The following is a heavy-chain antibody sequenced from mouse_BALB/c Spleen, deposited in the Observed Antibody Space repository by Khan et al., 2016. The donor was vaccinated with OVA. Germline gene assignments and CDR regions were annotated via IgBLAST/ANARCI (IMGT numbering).Heavy chain of an antibody. J-gene: IGHJ4*01. CDR2: INTHSGVP. CDR3: ARGGAAYYRNDGGAMDY. Sequence: QIQLVQSGPELKKPGETVRISCKASGYTFTTAGMQWVQKMPGKGLKWIGWINTHSGVPKYAEDFKGRFVFSLETSASTAYLQLTNLKNEETAKYIFARGGAAYYRNDGGAMDYGGQGTSVTVAS. CDR1: GYTFTTAG. D-gene: IGHD2-14*01. V-gene: IGHV9-4*02.